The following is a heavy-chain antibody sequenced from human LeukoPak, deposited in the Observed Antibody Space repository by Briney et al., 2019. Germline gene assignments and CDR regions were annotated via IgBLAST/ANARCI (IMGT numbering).Heavy chain of an antibody. J-gene: IGHJ4*02. CDR3: TGDNFDSSVKFDY. CDR1: GFTFSGSA. D-gene: IGHD3-22*01. Sequence: PGGSLRLSCVVSGFTFSGSAVHWVRQASGKGLEWVGRIRSKANNYATAYAASVKGRFTISRDDSKNTAYLQMNSLKTEDTAVYYCTGDNFDSSVKFDYWGQGTLSPSPQ. V-gene: IGHV3-73*01. CDR2: IRSKANNYAT.